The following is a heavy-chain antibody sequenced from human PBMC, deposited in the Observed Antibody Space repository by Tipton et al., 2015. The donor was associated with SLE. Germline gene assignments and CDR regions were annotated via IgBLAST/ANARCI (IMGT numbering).Heavy chain of an antibody. D-gene: IGHD1-26*01. CDR2: ISDNGVRT. CDR3: ASILGSTNPSDF. CDR1: GFTFNNYA. Sequence: GSLRLSCVASGFTFNNYAMGWVRQAPGKGLEWVSDISDNGVRTNYADSVEGRFTISRDNSKNTLYLQMNSVSFEDTAIYYCASILGSTNPSDFWGQGTLVTVSS. J-gene: IGHJ4*02. V-gene: IGHV3-23*01.